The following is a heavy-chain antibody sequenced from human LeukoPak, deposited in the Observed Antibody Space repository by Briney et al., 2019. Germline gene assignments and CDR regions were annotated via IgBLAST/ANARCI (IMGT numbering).Heavy chain of an antibody. Sequence: GGSLRLSCAASGFTFSSYGMHWVRQAPGKGLEWVAVISYDGSNKYYADSVKGQFTISRDNSKNTLYLQMNSLRAEDTAVYYCAKGEGFEGSGWYGLDWFDPWGQGTLVTVSS. CDR2: ISYDGSNK. V-gene: IGHV3-30*18. CDR1: GFTFSSYG. CDR3: AKGEGFEGSGWYGLDWFDP. D-gene: IGHD6-19*01. J-gene: IGHJ5*02.